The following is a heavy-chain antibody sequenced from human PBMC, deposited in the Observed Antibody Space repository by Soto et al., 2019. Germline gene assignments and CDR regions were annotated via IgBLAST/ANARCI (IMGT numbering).Heavy chain of an antibody. J-gene: IGHJ3*02. Sequence: MQLVESGGDLVQPGGSLKLSCVGSGYTFSDHYMNWVRKAPGEGLEWVGRIRNRGGGYITQYAACVRGRFTGSRDESKDSLYLQMNSLKFEVTTVYYCSRAASGQGFDIWGQGTVVTVSS. CDR3: SRAASGQGFDI. CDR2: IRNRGGGYIT. V-gene: IGHV3-72*01. D-gene: IGHD6-25*01. CDR1: GYTFSDHY.